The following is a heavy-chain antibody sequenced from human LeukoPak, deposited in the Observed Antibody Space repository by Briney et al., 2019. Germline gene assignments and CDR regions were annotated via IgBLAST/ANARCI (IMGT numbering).Heavy chain of an antibody. CDR2: IYYSGST. D-gene: IGHD6-13*01. CDR3: AQIAAAVFHWFDP. J-gene: IGHJ5*02. V-gene: IGHV4-39*07. CDR1: GGSISSSSYY. Sequence: SETLSLTCTVSGGSISSSSYYWGWIRQPPGKGLEWIGSIYYSGSTYYNPSLKSRVTISVDTSKNQFSLKLSSVAAADTAVYYCAQIAAAVFHWFDPWGQGTLVTVSS.